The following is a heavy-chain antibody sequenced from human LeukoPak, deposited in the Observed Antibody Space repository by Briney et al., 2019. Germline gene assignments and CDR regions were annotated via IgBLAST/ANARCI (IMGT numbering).Heavy chain of an antibody. V-gene: IGHV1-2*02. J-gene: IGHJ4*02. CDR2: INPNSGGT. D-gene: IGHD3-10*01. Sequence: ASVKVSCKASGYTLTDYSIHWVRQAPGQGLEWMGWINPNSGGTNYAQKFEGRVTMTTDTSINTGYVELSSLTSDDTAVYFCARAHYLRLYFFDYWGQGTLVTVSS. CDR1: GYTLTDYS. CDR3: ARAHYLRLYFFDY.